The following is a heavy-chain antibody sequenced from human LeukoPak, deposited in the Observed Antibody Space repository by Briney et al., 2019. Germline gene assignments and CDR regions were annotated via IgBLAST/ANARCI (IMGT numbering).Heavy chain of an antibody. CDR1: GFTFSNYW. CDR3: STVAGTFSDAFDI. Sequence: PGGPLRLSCAASGFTFSNYWIHWVRQAPGKGLVWVSRINSDGSSAVYADSVKGRFTISRDNAKNTLYLQMNSLRAEDTAVYYCSTVAGTFSDAFDIWGQGTMVTVSS. V-gene: IGHV3-74*01. CDR2: INSDGSSA. J-gene: IGHJ3*02. D-gene: IGHD6-19*01.